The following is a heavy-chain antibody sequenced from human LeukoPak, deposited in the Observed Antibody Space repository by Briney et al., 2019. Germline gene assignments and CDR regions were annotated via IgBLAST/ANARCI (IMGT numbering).Heavy chain of an antibody. CDR2: TYYRSKWYN. V-gene: IGHV6-1*01. CDR1: GDSFSSNSAA. J-gene: IGHJ6*02. Sequence: SQTLSLTCAISGDSFSSNSAAWNWIRQSPSRGLEWQGRTYYRSKWYNDYAVSVKSRITINPDTSKNQFSLQLNSVTPEDTAVYYCARAGLTKWELLNYYYGMDVWGQGTTVTVSS. D-gene: IGHD1-26*01. CDR3: ARAGLTKWELLNYYYGMDV.